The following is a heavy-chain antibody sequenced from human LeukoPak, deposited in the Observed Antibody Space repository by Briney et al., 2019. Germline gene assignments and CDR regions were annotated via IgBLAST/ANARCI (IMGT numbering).Heavy chain of an antibody. V-gene: IGHV4-30-2*01. CDR1: GGSISSGGYS. CDR2: IYHSGST. J-gene: IGHJ4*02. CDR3: ARGRGITMVRGVRFDY. Sequence: PSETLSLTCAVSGGSISSGGYSWSWIRQPPGKGLEWIGYIYHSGSTYYNPSLKSRVTISVDRSKNQFSLKLSSVTAADTAVYYCARGRGITMVRGVRFDYWGQGTLVTVSS. D-gene: IGHD3-10*01.